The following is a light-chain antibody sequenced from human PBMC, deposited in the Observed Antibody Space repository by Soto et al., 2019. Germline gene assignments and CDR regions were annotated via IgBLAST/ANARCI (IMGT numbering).Light chain of an antibody. J-gene: IGKJ4*01. CDR1: QSVSSSY. CDR3: QQYGSSPLT. CDR2: GAS. V-gene: IGKV3-20*01. Sequence: EIVLTQSPGTLSLSPGERATLSCRASQSVSSSYLAWYQQKPGQAPRLLIYGASSRATGIPDRFSGSGSGTEFTLTISRLEPEDGAVYYCQQYGSSPLTFGGGTKVEIK.